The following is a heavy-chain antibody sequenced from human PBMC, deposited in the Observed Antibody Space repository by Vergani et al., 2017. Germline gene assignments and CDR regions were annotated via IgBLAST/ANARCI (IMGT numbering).Heavy chain of an antibody. V-gene: IGHV3-23*01. CDR2: ISARYPST. CDR1: GFTFSACP. J-gene: IGHJ4*02. CDR3: AGLSYDTTPYLQGGYDC. D-gene: IGHD3-22*01. Sequence: EVQLLQSGGGVIQPGGSVRLSCAASGFTFSACPMTWVRQAPGQGLGWVSAISARYPSTYYADSVKGRFTISSDNSKNMLYLQMNSLRAEDTAVYYCAGLSYDTTPYLQGGYDCWGQGTLVSVSS.